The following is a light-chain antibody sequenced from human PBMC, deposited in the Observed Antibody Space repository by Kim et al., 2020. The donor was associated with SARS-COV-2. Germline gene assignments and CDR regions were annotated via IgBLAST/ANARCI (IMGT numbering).Light chain of an antibody. Sequence: VSPGQTASITCSGDKLGDKYACWYQQKPGQSPVLVIYQDSKRPSGIPGRFSGSNAGNTATLTISGTQAIDEADYYCQAWDSSTAVFGGGTQLTVL. CDR2: QDS. CDR3: QAWDSSTAV. J-gene: IGLJ3*02. CDR1: KLGDKY. V-gene: IGLV3-1*01.